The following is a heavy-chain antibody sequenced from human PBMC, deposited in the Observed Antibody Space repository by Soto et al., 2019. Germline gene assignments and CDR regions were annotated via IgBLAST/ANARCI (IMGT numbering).Heavy chain of an antibody. J-gene: IGHJ6*02. V-gene: IGHV3-23*01. CDR2: ISGSGGST. CDR3: AKGSITIFGVAPSAYYYYGMDV. Sequence: PGGSLRLSCAASGFTFSSYAMSWVRQAPGKGLEWVSAISGSGGSTYYADSVKGRFTISRDNSKNTLYLQMNSLRAEDTAVYYCAKGSITIFGVAPSAYYYYGMDVWGQGTTVTVSS. D-gene: IGHD3-3*01. CDR1: GFTFSSYA.